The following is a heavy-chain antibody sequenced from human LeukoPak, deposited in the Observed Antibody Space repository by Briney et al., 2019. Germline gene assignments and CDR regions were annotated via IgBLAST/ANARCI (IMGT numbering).Heavy chain of an antibody. CDR2: ISNDGTTT. CDR1: GFAFSSYW. J-gene: IGHJ4*02. Sequence: PGGSLRLSCAASGFAFSSYWMYWVRQAPGKGLVWVSRISNDGTTTNYADSVKGRFAVSRDNAKNTMYLQMNSLRTEDTAVYYCVRDGPLGGYFDYWGQGALVTVSS. D-gene: IGHD3-16*01. V-gene: IGHV3-74*01. CDR3: VRDGPLGGYFDY.